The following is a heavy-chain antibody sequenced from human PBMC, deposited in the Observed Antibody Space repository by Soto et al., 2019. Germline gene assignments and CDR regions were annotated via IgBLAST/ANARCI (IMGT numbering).Heavy chain of an antibody. CDR3: ARESDSSHSPDDAFDI. V-gene: IGHV3-33*01. Sequence: QVQLVESGGGVVQPGRSLRLSCAASGFTFSSYGMHWVRQAPGKGLEWVAVIWYDGSNKYYADSVKGRFTISRDNSKNTLYLQMNSLRAEDTAVYYCARESDSSHSPDDAFDIWGQGTMVTVSS. CDR2: IWYDGSNK. J-gene: IGHJ3*02. CDR1: GFTFSSYG. D-gene: IGHD3-22*01.